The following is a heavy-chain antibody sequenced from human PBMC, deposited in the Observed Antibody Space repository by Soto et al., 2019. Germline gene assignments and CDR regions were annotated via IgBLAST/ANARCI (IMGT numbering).Heavy chain of an antibody. CDR3: AKTTNYYYSLDV. V-gene: IGHV3-53*01. J-gene: IGHJ6*02. CDR1: GFSVSSDY. Sequence: EVQLVESGGGLIQPGGSLRLSCVASGFSVSSDYMSWVRQAPGKGLEWVAVIYTIGSTYYAGSVKGRFTISRDTSRNTLYLQMSTLRAEDTAVYFCAKTTNYYYSLDVWGQGTTVSVSS. CDR2: IYTIGST. D-gene: IGHD2-8*01.